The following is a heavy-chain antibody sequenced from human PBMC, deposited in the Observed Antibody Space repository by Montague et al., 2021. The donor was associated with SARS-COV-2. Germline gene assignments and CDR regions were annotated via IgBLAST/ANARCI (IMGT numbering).Heavy chain of an antibody. CDR1: GGSISSSSYY. CDR2: IYYSGST. Sequence: SETLSLACTVSGGSISSSSYYWGWIRQPPGKGLEWIGSIYYSGSTYYNPSLKSRVTISVDTSKDQFSLKLSSVTAADTAVYYCARHSPNWGLKTLYYYYGMDVWGQGTTVTVSS. V-gene: IGHV4-39*01. CDR3: ARHSPNWGLKTLYYYYGMDV. J-gene: IGHJ6*02. D-gene: IGHD7-27*01.